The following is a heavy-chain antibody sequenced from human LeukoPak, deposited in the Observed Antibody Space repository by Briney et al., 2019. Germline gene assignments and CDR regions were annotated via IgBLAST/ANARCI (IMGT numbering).Heavy chain of an antibody. CDR1: GFTFSIYG. D-gene: IGHD1-14*01. CDR3: ARDRNSFDH. V-gene: IGHV3-33*01. CDR2: IWYDGTEK. J-gene: IGHJ4*02. Sequence: GRSLRLSCAASGFTFSIYGMQWVRQAPGKGLEWVEVIWYDGTEKYYADSVKGRFTISRDNSKNMVYLQMNSLRAEDTAVYYCARDRNSFDHWGQGTLVTVSS.